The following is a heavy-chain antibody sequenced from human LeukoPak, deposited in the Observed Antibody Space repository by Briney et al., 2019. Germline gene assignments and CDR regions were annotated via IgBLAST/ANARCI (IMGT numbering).Heavy chain of an antibody. CDR1: GFTVSTHY. V-gene: IGHV3-53*01. J-gene: IGHJ4*02. CDR2: INSGGNT. D-gene: IGHD2-21*01. Sequence: PGGSLRLSCAASGFTVSTHYMSCVRQAPGKGLEWVSVINSGGNTYYSDSAKGRITISRDNSNNTLHQQTNSLRTEDTTAYYCGRLPTGCSGDSCSAYLDHWGQGTLVTVSS. CDR3: GRLPTGCSGDSCSAYLDH.